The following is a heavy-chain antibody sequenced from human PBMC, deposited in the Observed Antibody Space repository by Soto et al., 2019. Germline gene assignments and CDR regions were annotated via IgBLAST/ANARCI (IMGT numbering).Heavy chain of an antibody. J-gene: IGHJ5*02. CDR1: GGTFSSYA. D-gene: IGHD4-17*01. CDR2: IIPIFGTA. CDR3: ARDHYGDYSTWFDP. Sequence: ASVKVSCKASGGTFSSYAISWVRQAPGQGLEWMGGIIPIFGTANYAQKFQGRVTITADESTSTAYMELSSLRSEDTAAYYCARDHYGDYSTWFDPWGQGTLVTVSS. V-gene: IGHV1-69*13.